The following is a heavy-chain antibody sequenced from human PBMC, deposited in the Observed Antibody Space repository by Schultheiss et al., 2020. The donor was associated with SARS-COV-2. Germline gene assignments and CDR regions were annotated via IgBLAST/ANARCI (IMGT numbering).Heavy chain of an antibody. Sequence: GGSLRLSCAASGFTFSNSDMNWVHQAPGKGLEWVSAISGSGGSTYYADSVKGRFTISRDNSKNTLYLQMNSLRDEDTAVYYCTTDAVYYDFWSGYYLSSGFDYWGQGTLVTVSS. V-gene: IGHV3-23*01. CDR2: ISGSGGST. CDR1: GFTFSNSD. D-gene: IGHD3-3*01. CDR3: TTDAVYYDFWSGYYLSSGFDY. J-gene: IGHJ4*02.